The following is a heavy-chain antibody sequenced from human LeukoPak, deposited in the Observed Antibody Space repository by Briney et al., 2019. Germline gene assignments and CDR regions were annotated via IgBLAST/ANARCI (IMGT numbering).Heavy chain of an antibody. CDR3: AKGGSTSSSWYVGY. V-gene: IGHV3-9*01. J-gene: IGHJ4*02. CDR2: ISWNRGSI. Sequence: PGGSLRLSCAASGFTFDDYAMHWVRQAPGKGLEWISGISWNRGSIGYADSVKGRFTISRDSAKNSLYLQMNSLRAEDTALYYCAKGGSTSSSWYVGYWGQGTLVTVSS. D-gene: IGHD6-13*01. CDR1: GFTFDDYA.